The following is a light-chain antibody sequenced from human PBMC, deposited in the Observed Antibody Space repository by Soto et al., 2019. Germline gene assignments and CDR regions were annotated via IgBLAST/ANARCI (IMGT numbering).Light chain of an antibody. CDR2: KAS. J-gene: IGKJ2*01. Sequence: DIPMTQSPSTLSASVGARVTITCRASQSISSWLAWYQQKPGKAPKLLIYKASSLESGVPSRFSGSGSVTEFTLTISSLQPDDFATYYFQQYNIYLYTFGPGTKLEIK. CDR1: QSISSW. V-gene: IGKV1-5*03. CDR3: QQYNIYLYT.